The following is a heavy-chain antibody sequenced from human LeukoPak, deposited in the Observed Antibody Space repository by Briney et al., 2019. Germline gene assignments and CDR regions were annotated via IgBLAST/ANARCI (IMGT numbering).Heavy chain of an antibody. V-gene: IGHV4-59*08. J-gene: IGHJ4*02. CDR2: IYYSGST. CDR3: ASSYDILTYFDY. D-gene: IGHD3-9*01. Sequence: SETLSLTCIVSGGSISSYYWSWIRQPPGKGLEWIGYIYYSGSTNYNPSLKSRVTISVDTSKNQFSLKLSSVTAADTAVYYCASSYDILTYFDYWGQGTLVTVSS. CDR1: GGSISSYY.